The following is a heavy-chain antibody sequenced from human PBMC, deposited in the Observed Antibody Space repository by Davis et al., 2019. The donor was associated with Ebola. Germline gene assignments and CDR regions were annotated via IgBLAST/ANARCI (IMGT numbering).Heavy chain of an antibody. Sequence: AASVKVSCKASGGTFSSYAISWVRQAPGHGLEWMGRIIPILGIANYAQKFQGRVTITADKSTSKAYMELNSLRTEDTAVYYCARDAIVSHRHILATHYYYYGMDVWGQGTTVTVSS. CDR1: GGTFSSYA. V-gene: IGHV1-69*04. CDR3: ARDAIVSHRHILATHYYYYGMDV. D-gene: IGHD5-12*01. CDR2: IIPILGIA. J-gene: IGHJ6*02.